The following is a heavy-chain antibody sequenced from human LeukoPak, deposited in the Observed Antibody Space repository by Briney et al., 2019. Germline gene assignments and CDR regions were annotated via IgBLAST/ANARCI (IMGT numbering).Heavy chain of an antibody. D-gene: IGHD3/OR15-3a*01. CDR2: ISYSGVVK. CDR3: AKAHLLDWLLPFDY. J-gene: IGHJ4*02. CDR1: GYTFSDYG. Sequence: GTSLRLSCTASGYTFSDYGMHWVRQAPGKGLECLSVISYSGVVKFYADSVKGRYTISRDNSKNTVYLQMNNLANEDTAVYYCAKAHLLDWLLPFDYWGQGTLVTVSS. V-gene: IGHV3-30*18.